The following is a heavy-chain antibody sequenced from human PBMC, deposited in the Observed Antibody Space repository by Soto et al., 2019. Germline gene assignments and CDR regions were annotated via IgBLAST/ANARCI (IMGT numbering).Heavy chain of an antibody. CDR1: GGSFSGYY. D-gene: IGHD6-19*01. CDR2: INHSGST. V-gene: IGHV4-34*01. Sequence: SETLSLTCAVYGGSFSGYYWSWIRQPPGKGLEWIGEINHSGSTNYNPSLKSRVTISVDTSKNQFSLKLSSVTTADTAVYYCARESNPHSSGWDTWGQGTLVTVSS. CDR3: ARESNPHSSGWDT. J-gene: IGHJ5*02.